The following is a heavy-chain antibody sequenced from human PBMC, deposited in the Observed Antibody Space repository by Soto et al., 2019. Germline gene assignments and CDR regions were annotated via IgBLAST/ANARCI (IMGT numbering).Heavy chain of an antibody. D-gene: IGHD2-21*02. CDR1: GFTFSSYW. J-gene: IGHJ3*01. V-gene: IGHV3-7*01. CDR3: AAHLYCGNDCYQADLNT. Sequence: GGSLRLSCAASGFTFSSYWMSWVRQAPGKGLEWVANIKQDGSEKYYADSVMGRFTISRDNSKNTVYLQMNNLRTEDTAVYYCAAHLYCGNDCYQADLNTWGHGTLVTVSS. CDR2: IKQDGSEK.